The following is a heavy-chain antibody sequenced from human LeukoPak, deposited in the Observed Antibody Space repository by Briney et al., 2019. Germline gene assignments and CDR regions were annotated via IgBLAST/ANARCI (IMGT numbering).Heavy chain of an antibody. J-gene: IGHJ6*04. CDR3: ARMTTRGMDV. D-gene: IGHD4-11*01. CDR2: IGTAGDP. V-gene: IGHV3-13*05. Sequence: PGGSLRLSCAASGFTFSSYDMHWVRQATGKGLKWVSAIGTAGDPYYPGSVKGRFTISRGNAKNSLYLQMNSLRAGDTAVYYCARMTTRGMDVWGKGTTVTVSS. CDR1: GFTFSSYD.